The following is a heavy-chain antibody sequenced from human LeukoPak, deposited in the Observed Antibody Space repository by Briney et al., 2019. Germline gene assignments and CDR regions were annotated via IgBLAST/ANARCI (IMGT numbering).Heavy chain of an antibody. J-gene: IGHJ4*02. CDR2: IYYSGST. D-gene: IGHD1-7*01. V-gene: IGHV4-59*01. CDR3: ARSTGTTVFIDY. CDR1: GGSISSYY. Sequence: SETLSLTCTVSGGSISSYYWSWIRQPPGKGLEWIGYIYYSGSTNYNPSLKSRVTISVDTSKNQFSLKLSSVTAADTAVYYCARSTGTTVFIDYWGQGTLVTVSS.